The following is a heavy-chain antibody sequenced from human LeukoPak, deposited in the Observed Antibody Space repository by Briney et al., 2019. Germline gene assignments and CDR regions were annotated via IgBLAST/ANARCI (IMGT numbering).Heavy chain of an antibody. J-gene: IGHJ3*02. Sequence: SETLSLTCTVSGGSISSYYWSWIRQPPGKGLEWIGYIYYSGSTNYNPSLKSRVTISVDTSKNQFSLKLSSVTAADTAVYYCARHYYDSAFDIWGQGTVVTVSS. CDR1: GGSISSYY. V-gene: IGHV4-59*08. CDR3: ARHYYDSAFDI. CDR2: IYYSGST. D-gene: IGHD3-22*01.